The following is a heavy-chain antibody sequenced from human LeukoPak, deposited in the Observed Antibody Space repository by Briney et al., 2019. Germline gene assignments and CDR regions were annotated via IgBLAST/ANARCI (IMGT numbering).Heavy chain of an antibody. J-gene: IGHJ3*02. D-gene: IGHD2-2*02. CDR1: GGSISSGGYH. CDR3: ARDGTVPAAIDAFDI. CDR2: IYHSGST. Sequence: PSQTLSLTCTVSGGSISSGGYHWSWIRQPPGKGLEWIGYIYHSGSTYYNPSLKSRVTISVDTSKNQFSLKLSSVTAADTAVYYCARDGTVPAAIDAFDIWGQGTMVTVSS. V-gene: IGHV4-30-2*01.